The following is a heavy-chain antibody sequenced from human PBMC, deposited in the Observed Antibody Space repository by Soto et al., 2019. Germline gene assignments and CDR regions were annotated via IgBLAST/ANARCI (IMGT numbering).Heavy chain of an antibody. Sequence: QVQLVQSGAEVKKPGSSVKVSCKASGGTFSSYAISWVRQAPGQGLEWMGGIIPIFGTANYAQKFQGRVMITADESTSTAYMELSSLRSEDTAVYYCARDLNYYDSSGYYPFDYWGQGTLVTVSS. V-gene: IGHV1-69*01. D-gene: IGHD3-22*01. CDR2: IIPIFGTA. CDR1: GGTFSSYA. J-gene: IGHJ4*02. CDR3: ARDLNYYDSSGYYPFDY.